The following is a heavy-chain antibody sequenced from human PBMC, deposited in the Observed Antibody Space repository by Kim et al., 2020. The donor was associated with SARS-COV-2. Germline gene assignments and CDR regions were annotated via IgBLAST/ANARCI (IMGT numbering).Heavy chain of an antibody. J-gene: IGHJ4*02. CDR3: ARGQQWLVDNFDY. V-gene: IGHV7-4-1*02. D-gene: IGHD6-19*01. Sequence: YAQGFTGRFVFSLDTSVSTAYLQISSLKAEDTAVYYCARGQQWLVDNFDYWGQGTLVTVSS.